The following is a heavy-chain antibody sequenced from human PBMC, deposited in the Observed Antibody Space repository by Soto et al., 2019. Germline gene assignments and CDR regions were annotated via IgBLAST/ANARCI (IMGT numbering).Heavy chain of an antibody. CDR1: GFTFSSYA. D-gene: IGHD5-12*01. CDR2: IRGSGGST. CDR3: AKGGTLVATVYYYMDV. J-gene: IGHJ6*03. Sequence: EVQLLESGGGLVQPGGSLRLSCAASGFTFSSYAMSWVRQAPGKGLEWVSAIRGSGGSTYYADSVKGRFTISRDNSKNTLYLQMNSLRAEDTAVYYCAKGGTLVATVYYYMDVWGKGTTVTVSS. V-gene: IGHV3-23*01.